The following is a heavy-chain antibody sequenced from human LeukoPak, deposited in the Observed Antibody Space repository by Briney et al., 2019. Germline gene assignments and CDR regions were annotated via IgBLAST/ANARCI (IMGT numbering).Heavy chain of an antibody. CDR1: GFTFSSSA. CDR2: ITGGGGST. J-gene: IGHJ4*02. D-gene: IGHD6-19*01. CDR3: AKGIDGGWSY. Sequence: TGGSLRLSCAASGFTFSSSAMSWVRQAPGKGLEWVSAITGGGGSTYYADSVKGRFTISRDNSKITLYLQMNSLRAEDTAVYYCAKGIDGGWSYWGQGTLVTVSS. V-gene: IGHV3-23*01.